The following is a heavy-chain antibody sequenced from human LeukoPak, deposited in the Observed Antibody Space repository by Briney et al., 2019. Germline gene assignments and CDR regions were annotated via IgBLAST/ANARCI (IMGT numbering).Heavy chain of an antibody. V-gene: IGHV3-30*04. D-gene: IGHD3-10*01. CDR1: GFTFSSYA. J-gene: IGHJ4*02. CDR2: ISYDGSNK. Sequence: QPGGSLRLSCAASGFTFSSYAMHWVRQAPGKGLEWVAVISYDGSNKYYADSVKGRFTISRDNSKNTLYLQMNSLRAEDTAVYYCAHIPPGTPNDYWGQGTLVTVSS. CDR3: AHIPPGTPNDY.